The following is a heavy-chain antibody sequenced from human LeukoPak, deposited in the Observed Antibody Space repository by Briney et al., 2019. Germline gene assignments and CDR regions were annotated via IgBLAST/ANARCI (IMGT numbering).Heavy chain of an antibody. CDR3: AKGYCSGSCYNGLDY. CDR2: IRSDGTNK. J-gene: IGHJ4*02. V-gene: IGHV3-30*02. CDR1: GFTFSTYG. D-gene: IGHD2-15*01. Sequence: GGSLRLSCAASGFTFSTYGMHWVRQAPGKGLEWVAFIRSDGTNKYYADSVKGRSAISRDSSKNTLYLQMNSLRAEDTAVYYCAKGYCSGSCYNGLDYWGQGTLVTVSS.